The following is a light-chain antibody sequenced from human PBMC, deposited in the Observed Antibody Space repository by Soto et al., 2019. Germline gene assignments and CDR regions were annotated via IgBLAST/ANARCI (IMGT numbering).Light chain of an antibody. J-gene: IGKJ1*01. CDR3: QQRSNWPPKIT. Sequence: EIVLAQSPATLSLSPGERATLSCRASQSVSIYLAWYQQKPGQAPRLLIYDASNSATGIPARFSGSGSGTDFTLTISSLEPEDCAAYYCQQRSNWPPKITFGQGTKMDTK. CDR1: QSVSIY. CDR2: DAS. V-gene: IGKV3-11*01.